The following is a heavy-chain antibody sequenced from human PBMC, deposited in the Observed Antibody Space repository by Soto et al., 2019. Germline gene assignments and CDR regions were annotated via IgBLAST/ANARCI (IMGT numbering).Heavy chain of an antibody. Sequence: DVQLLESGGGLVQPGGSLRLSCATSGFTFGNYGMNWVRQAPGKGLEWVSGISGGGVNTYYAASVKGRFTISRDPSKNTVFLEMNSLRAEDTAVYYCAKGFIVVVTVLRPDDAFDVWGQGTLVTVSS. V-gene: IGHV3-23*01. CDR3: AKGFIVVVTVLRPDDAFDV. D-gene: IGHD2-21*02. J-gene: IGHJ3*01. CDR2: ISGGGVNT. CDR1: GFTFGNYG.